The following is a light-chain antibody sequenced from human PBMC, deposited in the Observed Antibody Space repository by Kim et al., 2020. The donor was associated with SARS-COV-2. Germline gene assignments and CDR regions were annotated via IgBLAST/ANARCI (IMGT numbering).Light chain of an antibody. CDR2: QDS. V-gene: IGLV3-1*01. Sequence: GTPRQTASSTCSGDKVGDKYVSWYQQKAGQSPLLVIYQDSKRPSGIPERFSGSNSGNTATLTISGTQAMDEADYYCQAWDRGTAVFGGGTQLTVL. CDR3: QAWDRGTAV. CDR1: KVGDKY. J-gene: IGLJ7*01.